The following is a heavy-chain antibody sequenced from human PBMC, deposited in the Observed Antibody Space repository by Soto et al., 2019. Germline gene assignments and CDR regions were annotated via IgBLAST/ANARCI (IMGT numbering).Heavy chain of an antibody. Sequence: PSETLSLTCTVSGGSISSSSYYWGWIRQPPGKGLEWIGSIYYSGSTYYNPSLKSRVTISVDTSKNQFSLKLSSVTAADTAVYYCARHFGRLYYYYGMEVWGQGTTVTVSS. CDR2: IYYSGST. J-gene: IGHJ6*02. D-gene: IGHD3-10*01. CDR3: ARHFGRLYYYYGMEV. CDR1: GGSISSSSYY. V-gene: IGHV4-39*01.